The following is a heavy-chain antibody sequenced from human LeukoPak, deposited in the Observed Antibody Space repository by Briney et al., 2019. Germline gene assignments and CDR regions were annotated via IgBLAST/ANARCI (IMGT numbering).Heavy chain of an antibody. D-gene: IGHD6-13*01. V-gene: IGHV3-21*01. CDR1: GFTFSSYS. CDR3: ARDLGYSSSWFATNYYYGMDV. J-gene: IGHJ6*02. CDR2: ISSSSSHI. Sequence: GGSLRLSCAASGFTFSSYSMNWVRQAPGKGLEWVSSISSSSSHIYYADSVKGRFTISRDNAKNSLYLQMNSLRAEDTAVYYCARDLGYSSSWFATNYYYGMDVWGQGTTVTVSS.